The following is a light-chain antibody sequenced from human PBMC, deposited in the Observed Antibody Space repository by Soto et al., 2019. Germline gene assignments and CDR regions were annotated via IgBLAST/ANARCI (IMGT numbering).Light chain of an antibody. CDR1: SSDVGGYNY. CDR2: DVS. Sequence: QSVLTQPASVSGSPGQSITISCTGTSSDVGGYNYVSWYQQHPGKAPKLMIYDVSNRPSGVSNRFSGSKSGNTASPTISGLQAEDEADYYCSSYTSSSTPYVVFGGGTKVTVL. J-gene: IGLJ2*01. CDR3: SSYTSSSTPYVV. V-gene: IGLV2-14*01.